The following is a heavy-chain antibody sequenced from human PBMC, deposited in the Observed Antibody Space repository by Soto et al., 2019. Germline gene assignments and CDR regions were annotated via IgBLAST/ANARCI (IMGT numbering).Heavy chain of an antibody. J-gene: IGHJ6*02. V-gene: IGHV5-51*01. D-gene: IGHD3-22*01. CDR1: GDSFTSYW. CDR2: IYPGDSDT. CDR3: ARAYYYDSSGYYYYGMDV. Sequence: PGESLKISCMGSGDSFTSYWIGWVRQMPGKGLEWMGIIYPGDSDTRYSPSFQGQVTISADKSISTAYLQWSSLKASDTAMYYCARAYYYDSSGYYYYGMDVWGQGTTVTVSS.